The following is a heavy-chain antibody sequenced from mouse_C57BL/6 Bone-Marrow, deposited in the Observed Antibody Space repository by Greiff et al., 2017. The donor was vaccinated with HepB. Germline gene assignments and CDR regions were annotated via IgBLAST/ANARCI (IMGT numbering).Heavy chain of an antibody. CDR3: ARPLYYGSSYGFAY. J-gene: IGHJ3*01. CDR1: GYTFTDYY. CDR2: INPYNGGT. Sequence: VHLKQSGPVLVKPGASVKMSCKASGYTFTDYYMNWVKQSHGKSLEWIGVINPYNGGTSYNQKFKGKATLTVDKSSSTAYMELNSLTSEDSAVYYCARPLYYGSSYGFAYWGQGTLVTVSA. D-gene: IGHD1-1*01. V-gene: IGHV1-19*01.